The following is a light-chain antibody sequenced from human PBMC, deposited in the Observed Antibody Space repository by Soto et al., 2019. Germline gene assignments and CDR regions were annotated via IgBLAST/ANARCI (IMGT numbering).Light chain of an antibody. Sequence: EIVMTQSPATLSVSPRERATLSCRASQSVSSNLAWYQQKPGQAPRLLIYGASTRATGIPARFSGSGSGTEFTLTISSLQSEDLAVYYCQQYNNWLITFGQGTRLEIK. V-gene: IGKV3-15*01. CDR3: QQYNNWLIT. J-gene: IGKJ5*01. CDR2: GAS. CDR1: QSVSSN.